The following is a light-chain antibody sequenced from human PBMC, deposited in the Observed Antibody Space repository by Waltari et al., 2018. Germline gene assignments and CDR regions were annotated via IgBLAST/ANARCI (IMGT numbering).Light chain of an antibody. J-gene: IGLJ1*01. Sequence: SYVLTQAPSVSVAPGETARITCGGNNIESKSWHWYRTRPGQAPVLVISYDSDRPSGIPERFSGSNSGNTATLTISRVEAGDEADYYCQVWDANTDPGVFGTGTEVTVL. V-gene: IGLV3-21*01. CDR1: NIESKS. CDR2: YDS. CDR3: QVWDANTDPGV.